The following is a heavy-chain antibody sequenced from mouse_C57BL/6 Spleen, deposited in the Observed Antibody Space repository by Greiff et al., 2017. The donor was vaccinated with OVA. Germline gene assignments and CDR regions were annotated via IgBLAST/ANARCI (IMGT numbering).Heavy chain of an antibody. CDR2: IYPGSGST. Sequence: QVQLQQPGAELVKPGASVKMSCKASGYTFTSYWITWVKQRPGQGLEWIGDIYPGSGSTNYNEKFKSKATLTVDTSSSTAYMQLSSLTSEDSAVYYCAREGSYYYGSSRYCDYWGQGTTLTVSS. V-gene: IGHV1-55*01. CDR1: GYTFTSYW. D-gene: IGHD1-1*01. J-gene: IGHJ2*01. CDR3: AREGSYYYGSSRYCDY.